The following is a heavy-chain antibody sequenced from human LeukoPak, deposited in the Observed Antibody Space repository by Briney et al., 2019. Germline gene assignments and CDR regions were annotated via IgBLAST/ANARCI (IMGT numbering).Heavy chain of an antibody. D-gene: IGHD3-10*01. J-gene: IGHJ4*02. CDR3: ARDKKSGESSEIDY. Sequence: GGSLRLSCAASGFTFSNYWVHWVRQAPGKGLVRVSRINRDGSTTNYADSVKGRFAVSRDNAKNTLNLQMNSLRAEDTAVYYCARDKKSGESSEIDYWGQGTLDTVSS. V-gene: IGHV3-74*01. CDR1: GFTFSNYW. CDR2: INRDGSTT.